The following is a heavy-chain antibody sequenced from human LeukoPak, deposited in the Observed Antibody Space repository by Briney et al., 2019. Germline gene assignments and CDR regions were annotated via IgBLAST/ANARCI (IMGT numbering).Heavy chain of an antibody. CDR3: ARETSQKGAHYMDV. V-gene: IGHV4-38-2*02. D-gene: IGHD3-16*01. J-gene: IGHJ6*03. CDR1: GYSISSGYY. Sequence: SETLSLTCTVSGYSISSGYYWGWIRQPPGKGLEWIGSIYHSGSTHYNPSLKSRVTISVDTSKNQFSLKLRSVTAADTAVYYCARETSQKGAHYMDVWGKGTTVTISS. CDR2: IYHSGST.